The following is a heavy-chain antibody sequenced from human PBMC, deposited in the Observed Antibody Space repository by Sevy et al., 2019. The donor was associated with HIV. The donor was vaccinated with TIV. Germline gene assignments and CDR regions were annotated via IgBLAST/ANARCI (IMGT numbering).Heavy chain of an antibody. CDR1: GFTFSSYS. Sequence: GGSLRLSCAASGFTFSSYSMNWVRQAPGKGLEWVSYISSSSSTIYYADSVKGRFTISRDNAKNSLYLQMNSLRAEDTAVYYCARDRSIAVATHKANYFDYWGQGTLVTVSS. V-gene: IGHV3-48*01. CDR3: ARDRSIAVATHKANYFDY. CDR2: ISSSSSTI. J-gene: IGHJ4*02. D-gene: IGHD6-19*01.